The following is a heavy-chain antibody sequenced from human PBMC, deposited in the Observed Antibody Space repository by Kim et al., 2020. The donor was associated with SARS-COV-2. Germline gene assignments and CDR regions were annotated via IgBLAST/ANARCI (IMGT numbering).Heavy chain of an antibody. V-gene: IGHV6-1*01. D-gene: IGHD3-10*01. J-gene: IGHJ3*02. Sequence: SVKSRITITPDTAKTQFSLQMNSVTAEDTAVYYCARDYYYGSGSHDAFDIWGQGTVVTVSS. CDR3: ARDYYYGSGSHDAFDI.